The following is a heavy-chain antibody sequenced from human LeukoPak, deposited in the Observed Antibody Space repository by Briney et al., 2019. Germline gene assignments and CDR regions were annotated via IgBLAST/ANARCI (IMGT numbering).Heavy chain of an antibody. J-gene: IGHJ6*03. Sequence: PSETLSLTCTVSGGSISSGSYYWSWIRQPAGKGLEWIGRIYTSGSTNYNPSLKSRVTMSVDTSKNQFSLKLSSVTAADTAVYYCARVSREPYYHYYMDVWGKGTTVTISS. CDR1: GGSISSGSYY. D-gene: IGHD1-26*01. CDR3: ARVSREPYYHYYMDV. CDR2: IYTSGST. V-gene: IGHV4-61*02.